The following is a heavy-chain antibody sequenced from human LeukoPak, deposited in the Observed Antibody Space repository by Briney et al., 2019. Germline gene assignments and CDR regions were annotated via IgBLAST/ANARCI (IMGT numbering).Heavy chain of an antibody. Sequence: SETLSLTCAVYGGSFSGYYWSWIRQPPGKGLEWIGEINHSGSTNYNPSLKSRVTISVDTSKNQFSLKLSSVTAADTAVYYCARRGAAAGLFYYYYMDVWGKGTTVTISS. V-gene: IGHV4-34*01. CDR3: ARRGAAAGLFYYYYMDV. J-gene: IGHJ6*03. CDR2: INHSGST. D-gene: IGHD6-13*01. CDR1: GGSFSGYY.